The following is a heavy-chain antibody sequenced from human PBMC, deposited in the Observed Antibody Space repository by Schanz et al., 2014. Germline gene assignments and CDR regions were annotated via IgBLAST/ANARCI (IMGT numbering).Heavy chain of an antibody. CDR1: TFTFSSDW. Sequence: EVQLAESGGGLVQPGGSLRLSCAASTFTFSSDWMSWVRQAPGKGLEWVSYISSASSTINYADSVKGRFTISRDNAKNSLFLQMNSLRAEDTAVYYCLAPDTGMDVWGQGTMVTVSS. J-gene: IGHJ6*02. V-gene: IGHV3-48*04. CDR3: LAPDTGMDV. CDR2: ISSASSTI.